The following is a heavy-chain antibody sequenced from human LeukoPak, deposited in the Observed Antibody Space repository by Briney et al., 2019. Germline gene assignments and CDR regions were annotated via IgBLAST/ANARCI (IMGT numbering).Heavy chain of an antibody. J-gene: IGHJ4*02. CDR1: GGSISSYY. Sequence: SQTLSLTCTVSGGSISSYYWSWIRQPAGKGLEWIGRIYTSGSTNYNPSLKSRVTVSVDTSKNQFSLKLSSVTAADTAVYYCARDIEYYDSSGFPTYYFDYWGQGTLVTVSS. CDR2: IYTSGST. CDR3: ARDIEYYDSSGFPTYYFDY. D-gene: IGHD3-22*01. V-gene: IGHV4-4*07.